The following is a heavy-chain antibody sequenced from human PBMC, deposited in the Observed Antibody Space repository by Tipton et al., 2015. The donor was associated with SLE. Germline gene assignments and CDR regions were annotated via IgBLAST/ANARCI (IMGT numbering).Heavy chain of an antibody. CDR3: ARDLGSYYGSNKDWYFDL. CDR1: GFTFSNYA. J-gene: IGHJ2*01. D-gene: IGHD3-10*01. CDR2: ITSSVAST. Sequence: SLRLSCAASGFTFSNYAMSWVRQAPGKGLEWVSHITSSVASTYYADSVKGRFTISRDNAKNTLSLQMNGLRVEDTAMYYCARDLGSYYGSNKDWYFDLWGRGTLVTVSS. V-gene: IGHV3-23*01.